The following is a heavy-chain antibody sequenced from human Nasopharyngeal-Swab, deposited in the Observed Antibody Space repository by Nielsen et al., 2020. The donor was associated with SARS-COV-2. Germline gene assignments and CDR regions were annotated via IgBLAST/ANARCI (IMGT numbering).Heavy chain of an antibody. Sequence: ASVNVSCKASGYTYTNYGLNWVRQAPGQGREWMGWISTSSGNTLYAQNIQGRVTMTTDTSTNTAYIELRSLRSDDTAVYYCARGFNWNDFDYWGQGTLVTVSS. J-gene: IGHJ4*02. V-gene: IGHV1-18*04. CDR2: ISTSSGNT. D-gene: IGHD1-1*01. CDR1: GYTYTNYG. CDR3: ARGFNWNDFDY.